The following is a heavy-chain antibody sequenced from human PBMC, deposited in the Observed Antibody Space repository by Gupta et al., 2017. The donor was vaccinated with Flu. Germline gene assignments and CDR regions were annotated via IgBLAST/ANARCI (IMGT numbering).Heavy chain of an antibody. Sequence: EVQLLESGGGLVQPGGSLRLSCAASGFTFSSQAMSWVRQAPGKGLEWVAVVSGSGDSTYYADSVKGRFTISRDNSKNTVYLQMNSLRAEDTAVYYCAKSGLVPAEIDYWGQGTLVTVSS. CDR1: GFTFSSQA. CDR2: VSGSGDST. V-gene: IGHV3-23*01. CDR3: AKSGLVPAEIDY. J-gene: IGHJ4*02. D-gene: IGHD3/OR15-3a*01.